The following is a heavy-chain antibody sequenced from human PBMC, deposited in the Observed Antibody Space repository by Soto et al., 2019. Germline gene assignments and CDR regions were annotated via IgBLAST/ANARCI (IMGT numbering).Heavy chain of an antibody. J-gene: IGHJ4*02. CDR1: DGSVINGMFY. CDR2: VHFSGTT. D-gene: IGHD2-2*01. V-gene: IGHV4-61*03. Sequence: SETLSLTCTVSDGSVINGMFYWSWIRQSPGKGLEWLGNVHFSGTTIYNPSLKGRVTMSLDMPTGRVFMKLTSGTAADTALYYCARYCSNSDCHHCFYFDKWGQGTQVTVSS. CDR3: ARYCSNSDCHHCFYFDK.